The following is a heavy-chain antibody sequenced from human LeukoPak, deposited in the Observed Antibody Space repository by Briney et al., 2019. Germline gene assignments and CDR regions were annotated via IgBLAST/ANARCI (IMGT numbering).Heavy chain of an antibody. CDR3: ARAKGDY. V-gene: IGHV4-59*01. CDR2: IYYSGRT. CDR1: GGSISSYY. Sequence: SETLSLTCTVSGGSISSYYWSWIRQPPGKGLEWIGYIYYSGRTNYNPSLKSRVTIPVDTSKNQFSLKVSSVTAADTAVYYCARAKGDYWGQGTLVTVSS. J-gene: IGHJ4*02.